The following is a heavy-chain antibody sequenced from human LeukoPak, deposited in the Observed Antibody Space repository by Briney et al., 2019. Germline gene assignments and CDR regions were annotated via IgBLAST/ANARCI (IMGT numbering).Heavy chain of an antibody. V-gene: IGHV1-18*01. Sequence: ASVKVSYKASGYTFTSYGISWVRQAPGQGLEWMGWISRNNVNTNYAQKLQGRVTLTTDTSTSTAYMELRSLRSDDTAVYYCVRGGSSSGYDYWGQGTLVTVSS. D-gene: IGHD3-22*01. CDR3: VRGGSSSGYDY. CDR2: ISRNNVNT. J-gene: IGHJ4*02. CDR1: GYTFTSYG.